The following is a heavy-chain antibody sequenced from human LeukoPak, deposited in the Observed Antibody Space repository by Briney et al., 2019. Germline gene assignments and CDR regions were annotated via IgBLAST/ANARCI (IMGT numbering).Heavy chain of an antibody. D-gene: IGHD3-22*01. Sequence: NPSETLSLTCTVSGGSISSYYWSWIRQPPGKGLEWIGYIYYSGSTNYNPSLKSRVTISVDTSKNQFSLKLSSVTAADTAVYYCARGRYYYDTPAASFDYWGQGTLVTVSS. CDR2: IYYSGST. V-gene: IGHV4-59*01. CDR3: ARGRYYYDTPAASFDY. CDR1: GGSISSYY. J-gene: IGHJ4*02.